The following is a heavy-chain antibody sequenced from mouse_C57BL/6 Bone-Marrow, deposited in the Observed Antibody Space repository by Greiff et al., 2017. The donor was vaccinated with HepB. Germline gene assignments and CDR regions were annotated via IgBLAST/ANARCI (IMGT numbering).Heavy chain of an antibody. J-gene: IGHJ4*01. CDR1: GYTFTDYY. Sequence: EVQLQQSGPVLVKPGASVKMSCKASGYTFTDYYMNWVKQSHGKSLEWIGVINPYNGGTSYNQKFKGKATLTVDKSSSIAYMELNSLTSEDSAVYYCARLSLLLAAMDYWGQGTSVTVSS. CDR3: ARLSLLLAAMDY. V-gene: IGHV1-19*01. D-gene: IGHD2-10*01. CDR2: INPYNGGT.